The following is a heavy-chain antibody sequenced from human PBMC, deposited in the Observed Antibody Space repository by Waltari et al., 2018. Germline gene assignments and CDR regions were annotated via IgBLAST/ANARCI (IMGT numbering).Heavy chain of an antibody. CDR3: ARVSSSSWPAVDY. CDR2: IYYSGST. V-gene: IGHV4-59*01. CDR1: GGSISSYS. J-gene: IGHJ4*02. D-gene: IGHD6-13*01. Sequence: QVQLQESGPGLVKPSETLSLTCTVSGGSISSYSWSWIRQPPGKGLEWIGYIYYSGSTNYNPSLKSRVTISVDTSKNQFSLKLSSVTAADTAVYYCARVSSSSWPAVDYWGQGTLVTVSS.